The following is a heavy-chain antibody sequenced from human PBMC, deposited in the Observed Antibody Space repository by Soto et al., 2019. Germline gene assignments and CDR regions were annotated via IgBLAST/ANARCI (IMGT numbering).Heavy chain of an antibody. V-gene: IGHV4-34*01. CDR3: ARDFTVTTTVPNWFDP. CDR2: INHSGST. J-gene: IGHJ5*02. CDR1: GGSFSGYY. D-gene: IGHD4-17*01. Sequence: QVQLQQWGAGLLKPSETLSLTCAVYGGSFSGYYWSWIRQPPGKGLEWIGEINHSGSTNYNPSLKRRVTISVDTSKNQFSLKLSSVTAADTAVYYCARDFTVTTTVPNWFDPWGQGTLVTVSS.